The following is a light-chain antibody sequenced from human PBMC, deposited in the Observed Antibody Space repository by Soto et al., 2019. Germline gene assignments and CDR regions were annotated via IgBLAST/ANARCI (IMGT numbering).Light chain of an antibody. Sequence: IQMTQSPSSLSASVGDRVTVTCRANQSINIYLNWYQQKPGKATTILIYGAPSLRSSVPSRVTGGGSRTALTGTFSTLQTDELASYYCPQSYSRSYTFGQGTNVEI. CDR1: QSINIY. V-gene: IGKV1-39*01. CDR3: PQSYSRSYT. J-gene: IGKJ2*01. CDR2: GAP.